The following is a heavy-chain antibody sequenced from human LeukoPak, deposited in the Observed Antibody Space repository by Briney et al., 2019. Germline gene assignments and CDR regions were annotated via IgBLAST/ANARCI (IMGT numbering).Heavy chain of an antibody. CDR3: ASVRSLRFLEWRDTHDAFDI. D-gene: IGHD3-3*01. J-gene: IGHJ3*02. Sequence: PGGSLRLSCAASGFTFSTYSMNWVRQAPGKGREWDSSISSRSTYIYYADSVKGRFTISRDNGKNSLCLQMNSLRAEETAVYYCASVRSLRFLEWRDTHDAFDIWGQGTMVTVSS. CDR1: GFTFSTYS. V-gene: IGHV3-21*01. CDR2: ISSRSTYI.